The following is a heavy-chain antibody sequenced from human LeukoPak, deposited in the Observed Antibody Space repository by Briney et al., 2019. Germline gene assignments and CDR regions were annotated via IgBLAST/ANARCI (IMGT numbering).Heavy chain of an antibody. CDR1: GFTFSSNW. D-gene: IGHD4-23*01. Sequence: GGSLRLSCAASGFTFSSNWMHWVRQAPGKGLVWVSRINSDGSSTSYADSVKGRFTISRDNAKNTLYLQMNSLRAEDTAVYYCARVSTVADFDYWGQGTLVTVSS. V-gene: IGHV3-74*01. CDR2: INSDGSST. CDR3: ARVSTVADFDY. J-gene: IGHJ4*02.